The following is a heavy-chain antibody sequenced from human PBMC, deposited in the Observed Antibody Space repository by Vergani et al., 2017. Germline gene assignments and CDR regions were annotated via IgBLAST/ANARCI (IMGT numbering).Heavy chain of an antibody. CDR3: ARGGGGAIAARFTD. V-gene: IGHV3-66*01. J-gene: IGHJ4*02. D-gene: IGHD6-6*01. CDR2: IYSGGST. Sequence: EVQLVESGGGLVQPGGSLRLSCAASGFTVSSNYMSWVRQAPGKGLEWVSVIYSGGSTYYADSVKGRFTISRDNSKNKLYLQMNSLRAEDTAVYYCARGGGGAIAARFTDWGQGTLVTVSS. CDR1: GFTVSSNY.